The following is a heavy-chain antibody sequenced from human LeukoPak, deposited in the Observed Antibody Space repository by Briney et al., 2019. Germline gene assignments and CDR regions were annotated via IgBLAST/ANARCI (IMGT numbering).Heavy chain of an antibody. CDR2: IYPADSDT. CDR1: GYRFSSYW. V-gene: IGHV5-51*01. J-gene: IGHJ6*02. D-gene: IGHD3-10*01. CDR3: VKGMSGSYFGMDV. Sequence: GESLKISCEGSGYRFSSYWIAWLRHTPGKGLEFMGIIYPADSDTRYSPSFEGQVTISADESTSTAHLQWGSLKASDTAIYYCVKGMSGSYFGMDVWGQGTTVTVSS.